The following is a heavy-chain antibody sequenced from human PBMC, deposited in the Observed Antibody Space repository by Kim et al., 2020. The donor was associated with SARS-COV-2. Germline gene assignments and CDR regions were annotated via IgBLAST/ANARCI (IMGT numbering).Heavy chain of an antibody. CDR3: ARGGCSSTSCYGDYYGMDV. CDR1: GGSISSYY. J-gene: IGHJ6*02. Sequence: SETLSLTCTVSGGSISSYYWSWIRQPPAKGLEWIGYIYYSGSTNYNPSLKSRVTISVDTSKNQFSLKLSSVTAADTAVYYCARGGCSSTSCYGDYYGMDVWGQGTTVTVSS. D-gene: IGHD2-2*01. V-gene: IGHV4-59*13. CDR2: IYYSGST.